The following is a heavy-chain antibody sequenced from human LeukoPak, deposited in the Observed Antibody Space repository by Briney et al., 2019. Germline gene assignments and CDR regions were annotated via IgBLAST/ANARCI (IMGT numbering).Heavy chain of an antibody. J-gene: IGHJ4*02. Sequence: GGSLRLSCAASGLTFSSYAMSWVRKAPGKGLDWVSTVRDSGGSTYYADSVKGRFTVSRDNSRATLYLQMNSLRAEDTAVYYCAKGHSAHGTGFDYWGQGTLVTVSS. CDR1: GLTFSSYA. CDR2: VRDSGGST. CDR3: AKGHSAHGTGFDY. D-gene: IGHD1-26*01. V-gene: IGHV3-23*01.